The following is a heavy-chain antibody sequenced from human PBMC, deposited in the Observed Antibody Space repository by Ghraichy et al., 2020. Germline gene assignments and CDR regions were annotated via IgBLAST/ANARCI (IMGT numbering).Heavy chain of an antibody. J-gene: IGHJ6*02. Sequence: ASVKVSCKVSGYTLTELSMHWVRQAPGKGLEWMGGFDPEDGETIYAQKFQGRVTMTEDTSTDTAYMELSSLRSEETAVYYCATSRTNCTNGVCYKDYYYYGMDFWGQGTTVTVSS. CDR2: FDPEDGET. V-gene: IGHV1-24*01. D-gene: IGHD2-8*01. CDR3: ATSRTNCTNGVCYKDYYYYGMDF. CDR1: GYTLTELS.